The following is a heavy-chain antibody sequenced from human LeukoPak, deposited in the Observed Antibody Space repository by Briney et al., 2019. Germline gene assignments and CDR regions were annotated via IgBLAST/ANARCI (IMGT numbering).Heavy chain of an antibody. Sequence: SQTVSLTCGISGDSVSRNSAVWNWIRQSPSRGLEWLGRTYYRSKYYNDYAVSVKSRITINPDTSKNQFSLQLNSVTPEDTAVYYCAREGGSYYFDYWGQGTLVTVSS. J-gene: IGHJ4*02. V-gene: IGHV6-1*01. CDR1: GDSVSRNSAV. CDR3: AREGGSYYFDY. CDR2: TYYRSKYYN. D-gene: IGHD1-26*01.